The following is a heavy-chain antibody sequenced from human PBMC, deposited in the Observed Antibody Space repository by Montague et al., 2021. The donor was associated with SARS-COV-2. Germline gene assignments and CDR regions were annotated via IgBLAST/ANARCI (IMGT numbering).Heavy chain of an antibody. CDR1: GFSLSTSGMC. D-gene: IGHD3-22*01. J-gene: IGHJ4*02. V-gene: IGHV4-31*03. CDR2: IKQSGST. Sequence: LVKPTQTLTLTCTFSGFSLSTSGMCVSWIRQPPGKVLEWIGAIKQSGSTNYNPSLKSRVTISVDTSKNQFSLKLTSVTAADTAVYFCARGHLSVAMIVVVVTSASYDFDYWGQGAQVTASS. CDR3: ARGHLSVAMIVVVVTSASYDFDY.